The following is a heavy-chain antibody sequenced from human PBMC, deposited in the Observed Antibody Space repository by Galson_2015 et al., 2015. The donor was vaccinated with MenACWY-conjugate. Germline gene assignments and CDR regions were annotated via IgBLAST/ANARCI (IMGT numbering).Heavy chain of an antibody. CDR1: GFTVSSNY. CDR2: IYSGGST. Sequence: SLRLSCAASGFTVSSNYMSWVRLAPGKGLEWVSVIYSGGSTYYADSVKGRFTISRDNSKNTLYLQMNSLRAEDTAVYYCARGLGAQITIFGGENGMDVWGQGTTVTVSS. J-gene: IGHJ6*02. D-gene: IGHD3-3*01. CDR3: ARGLGAQITIFGGENGMDV. V-gene: IGHV3-66*01.